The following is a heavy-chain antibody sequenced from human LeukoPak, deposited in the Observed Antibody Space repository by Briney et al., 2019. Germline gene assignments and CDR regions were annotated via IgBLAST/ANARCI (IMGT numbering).Heavy chain of an antibody. CDR1: RFTVSSNY. Sequence: PGGSLRLSCAPSRFTVSSNYICSGRQAPGEGLEWGSVIYSGGSTYYADSVKGRFTISRDNSKNTLYLQMNSLRVEDTAVYYCARDLTSLSSGSYGGSWGQGTLVTVSS. CDR3: ARDLTSLSSGSYGGS. J-gene: IGHJ5*02. CDR2: IYSGGST. D-gene: IGHD1-26*01. V-gene: IGHV3-53*01.